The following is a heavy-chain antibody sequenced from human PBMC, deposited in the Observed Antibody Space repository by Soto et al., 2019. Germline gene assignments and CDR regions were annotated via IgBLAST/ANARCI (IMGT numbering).Heavy chain of an antibody. CDR3: ARATSQSNLGIAAAGYWYFDL. CDR1: GGTFSSCA. CDR2: IIPIFGTT. V-gene: IGHV1-69*01. Sequence: QVQLVQSGAEVKKPGSSVKVSCKASGGTFSSCAITWVRQAPGQGLEWMGGIIPIFGTTNYAQKFQGRVTIIADESTSTAYMELSSLRSEDTAVYFCARATSQSNLGIAAAGYWYFDLWGRGTLVTVSS. J-gene: IGHJ2*01. D-gene: IGHD6-13*01.